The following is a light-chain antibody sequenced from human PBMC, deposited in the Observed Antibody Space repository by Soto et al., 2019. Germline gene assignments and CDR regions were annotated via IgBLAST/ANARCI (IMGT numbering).Light chain of an antibody. CDR2: EVS. J-gene: IGLJ1*01. CDR1: SSDVGAYNY. CDR3: SSYTSSSTLAYV. V-gene: IGLV2-14*01. Sequence: QSVLTQPASVSASPGQSITISCTGTSSDVGAYNYVSWYQQHPGKAPKLMIYEVSNRPSGVSNRFSGSKSGSTASLTISGLHAEDEADYYCSSYTSSSTLAYVFGTGTKVTVL.